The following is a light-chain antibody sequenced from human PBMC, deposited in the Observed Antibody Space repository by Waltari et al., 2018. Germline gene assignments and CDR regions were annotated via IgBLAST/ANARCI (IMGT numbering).Light chain of an antibody. CDR1: SSDIGSFDL. J-gene: IGLJ2*01. CDR3: SSFTTGSTGL. Sequence: QSALAQPASVSGSPGQSITISCTGSSSDIGSFDLVSWYQQHPGRAPRLIIRNVSEWPSGVPHRFSGSKSGNTASLTISSLRSEDESLYFCSSFTTGSTGLFGGGTKLTVL. V-gene: IGLV2-14*03. CDR2: NVS.